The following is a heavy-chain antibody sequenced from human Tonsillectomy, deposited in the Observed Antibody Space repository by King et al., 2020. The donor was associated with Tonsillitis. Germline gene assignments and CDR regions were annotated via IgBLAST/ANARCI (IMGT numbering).Heavy chain of an antibody. Sequence: QLVQSGAEVRKPGASVKVSCKASGYTFTGYYMHWLRQAPGQGLEWMGWINPNGGGTNYAQNLQGRVTMTRDTSISTAYMELSRLRSDDTAVYYCARDQRLGTYSPYDSWGQGTLVTVSS. J-gene: IGHJ4*02. V-gene: IGHV1-2*02. CDR1: GYTFTGYY. CDR2: INPNGGGT. D-gene: IGHD3-10*01. CDR3: ARDQRLGTYSPYDS.